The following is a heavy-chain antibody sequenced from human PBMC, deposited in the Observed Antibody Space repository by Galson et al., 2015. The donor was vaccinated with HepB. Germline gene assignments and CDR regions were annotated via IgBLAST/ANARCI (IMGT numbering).Heavy chain of an antibody. CDR1: GYSYTSYW. Sequence: QSGAEVKKPGESLTISCKASGYSYTSYWIGWVRQMPGRGLEWMEIIYPADSETRYNLSFQGQVTISADKSSSTAYLQWRGLKASDTAIYYCARPRSGYYLYFDLWGRGTLVTVSS. J-gene: IGHJ2*01. D-gene: IGHD5-12*01. V-gene: IGHV5-51*01. CDR3: ARPRSGYYLYFDL. CDR2: IYPADSET.